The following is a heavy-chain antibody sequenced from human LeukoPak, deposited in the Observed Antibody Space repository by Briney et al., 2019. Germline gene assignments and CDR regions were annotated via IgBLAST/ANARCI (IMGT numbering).Heavy chain of an antibody. CDR1: GGSISSGSYY. CDR3: ARVDTALSTVDA. Sequence: SETLSLTCTVSGGSISSGSYYWSWIRQPAGKGLEWIGRIYTSGSTNYNPSLKSRVTISVDTSKNQFSLRLSSVTAADTAVYDCARVDTALSTVDAGGRGTLVKVSS. J-gene: IGHJ5*01. D-gene: IGHD5-18*01. CDR2: IYTSGST. V-gene: IGHV4-61*02.